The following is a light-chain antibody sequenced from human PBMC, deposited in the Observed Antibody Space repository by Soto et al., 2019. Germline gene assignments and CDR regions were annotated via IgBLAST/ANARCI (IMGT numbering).Light chain of an antibody. Sequence: DIEMTQAPASLSASIGQTVTVTRQARQSIGRYLNWDQQEPGKAPALLICASSSLERGVPLRFSGGGSGTEFSLTISNLQPDDCATYYCPEYENDCTFGQG. CDR2: ASS. CDR3: PEYENDCT. J-gene: IGKJ1*01. V-gene: IGKV1-5*01. CDR1: QSIGRY.